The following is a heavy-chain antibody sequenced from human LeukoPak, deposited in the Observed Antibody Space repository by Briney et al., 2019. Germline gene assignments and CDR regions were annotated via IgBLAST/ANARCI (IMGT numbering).Heavy chain of an antibody. CDR2: IYYSGST. V-gene: IGHV4-59*01. CDR3: ARVDRLAAALYYYGTDV. Sequence: SETLSLTCTVSGGSISSYYWSWIRQPPGKGLEWIGYIYYSGSTNYNPSLKSRVTISVDTSKNQFSLKLSSVTAADTAVYYCARVDRLAAALYYYGTDVWGQGTTVTVSS. CDR1: GGSISSYY. J-gene: IGHJ6*02. D-gene: IGHD6-13*01.